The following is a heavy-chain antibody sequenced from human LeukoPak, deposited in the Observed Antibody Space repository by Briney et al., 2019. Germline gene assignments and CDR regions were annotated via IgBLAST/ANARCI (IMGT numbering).Heavy chain of an antibody. CDR3: AREEYGDYVGY. CDR2: VYYSGTT. Sequence: TSETLSLTCTVSGGSISSYSWSWIRQPPGKRLEWIGYVYYSGTTNYNPSLRSRVTISVDTSKNQFSLKLNSVTAADTAVYCCAREEYGDYVGYWGQGTLVTVAS. V-gene: IGHV4-59*01. CDR1: GGSISSYS. J-gene: IGHJ4*02. D-gene: IGHD4-17*01.